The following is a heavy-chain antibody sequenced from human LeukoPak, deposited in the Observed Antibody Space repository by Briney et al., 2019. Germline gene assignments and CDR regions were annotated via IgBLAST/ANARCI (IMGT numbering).Heavy chain of an antibody. CDR2: ISRNSGSI. CDR1: GFTFDDYA. D-gene: IGHD2-21*02. Sequence: AGRSLRLSCAASGFTFDDYAMHWVRQAPGKGLEWVSDISRNSGSIAYADSVKGRFTISRDNANNSLHLQMNSLRAEDTALYYCGKGFVWDIVVVTPYAFDIWGQGRMVTVSS. J-gene: IGHJ3*02. V-gene: IGHV3-9*01. CDR3: GKGFVWDIVVVTPYAFDI.